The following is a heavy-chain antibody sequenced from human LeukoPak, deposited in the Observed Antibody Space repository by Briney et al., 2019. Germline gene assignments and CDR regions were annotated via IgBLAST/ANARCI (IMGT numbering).Heavy chain of an antibody. V-gene: IGHV3-33*08. J-gene: IGHJ4*02. D-gene: IGHD3-22*01. Sequence: GGSLRLSCAASGFTFSSYAMHWVRQAPGKGLEWVAVIWYDGSNKYYADSVKGRFTISRDNSKNTLYLQMNSLRAEDTAVYYCARAGGGYYYDSSGLDYWGQGTLVTVSS. CDR3: ARAGGGYYYDSSGLDY. CDR2: IWYDGSNK. CDR1: GFTFSSYA.